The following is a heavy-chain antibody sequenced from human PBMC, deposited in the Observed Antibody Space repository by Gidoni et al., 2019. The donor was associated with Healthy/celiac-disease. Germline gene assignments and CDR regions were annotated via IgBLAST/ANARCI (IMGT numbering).Heavy chain of an antibody. J-gene: IGHJ4*02. Sequence: EVQLVESGGGLVQPGGSLSLSCAASGFTFSSYSMNWVRQAPGKGLEWVSYISSSSSTIYYADSVKGRFTISRDNAKNSLYLQMNSLRDEDTAVYFCARDHSSGWALPNFDYWGQGTLVTVSS. CDR2: ISSSSSTI. CDR1: GFTFSSYS. D-gene: IGHD6-19*01. V-gene: IGHV3-48*02. CDR3: ARDHSSGWALPNFDY.